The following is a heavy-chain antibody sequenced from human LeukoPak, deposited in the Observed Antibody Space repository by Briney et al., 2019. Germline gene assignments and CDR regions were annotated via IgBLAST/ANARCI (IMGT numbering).Heavy chain of an antibody. CDR3: ATEPRFYDILTGYSPYP. CDR1: GYTFTSYG. CDR2: ISAYNGNT. J-gene: IGHJ5*02. Sequence: GASVKVSCKASGYTFTSYGISWVRQAPGQGLEWMGWISAYNGNTNYAQKLQGRVTMTTDTSTSTAYMELRSLRSEDTAVYYCATEPRFYDILTGYSPYPWGQGTLVSVSS. D-gene: IGHD3-9*01. V-gene: IGHV1-18*01.